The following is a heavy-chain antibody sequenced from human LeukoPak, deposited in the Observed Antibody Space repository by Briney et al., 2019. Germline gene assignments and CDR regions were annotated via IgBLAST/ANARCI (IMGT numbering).Heavy chain of an antibody. D-gene: IGHD5-18*01. CDR3: AHRDTTMVRVDY. CDR2: IKSKTDGGTT. V-gene: IGHV3-15*01. CDR1: GFTFNNYA. Sequence: GGSLRLSCAASGFTFNNYAMSWVRQAPGKGLEWVGRIKSKTDGGTTDYAAPVKGRFTISRDDSKNTLYLQMNSLTTEDTAVYFCAHRDTTMVRVDYWGQGTLVTVSS. J-gene: IGHJ4*02.